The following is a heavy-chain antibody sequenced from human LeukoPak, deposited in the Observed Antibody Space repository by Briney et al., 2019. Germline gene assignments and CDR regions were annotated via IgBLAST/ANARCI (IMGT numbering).Heavy chain of an antibody. CDR1: GDTFTSYD. V-gene: IGHV1-8*01. CDR3: AIIPPRRIFTYYYDSSGYDY. Sequence: ASVKVSCKASGDTFTSYDINWVRQAPGQGLEWMGWMNPNSVNTGYAQKFQGRVTMTRNTSISTAYTELSRLRSEDTAVYYCAIIPPRRIFTYYYDSSGYDYWGQGALVTVSS. CDR2: MNPNSVNT. D-gene: IGHD3-22*01. J-gene: IGHJ4*02.